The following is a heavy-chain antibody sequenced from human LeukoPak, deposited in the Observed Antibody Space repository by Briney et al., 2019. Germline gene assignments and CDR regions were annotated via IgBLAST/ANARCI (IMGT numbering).Heavy chain of an antibody. CDR2: IWYDGSNK. Sequence: GGSLRLSCAASGFTFSSYGMHWVRQAPGKGLEWVAVIWYDGSNKYYADSVKGRFTISRDNSKNTLYLQMNSLRAEDTAVYYCAKDPTYYYDSSTNYWGQGTLVTVSS. CDR1: GFTFSSYG. CDR3: AKDPTYYYDSSTNY. V-gene: IGHV3-33*06. J-gene: IGHJ4*02. D-gene: IGHD3-22*01.